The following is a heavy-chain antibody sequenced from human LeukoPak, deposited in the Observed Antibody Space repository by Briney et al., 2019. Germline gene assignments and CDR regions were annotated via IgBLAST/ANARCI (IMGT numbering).Heavy chain of an antibody. Sequence: ASVKVSCKASGYTFTSNYIHWVRQAPGQGLEWMGWISPYNGNTNYAQKLQGRVTMTTDTSTSTAYMELRSRRSDDTAVYYCASCHCTNGVCYGECEYFQHWGQGTLVTVSS. CDR2: ISPYNGNT. CDR3: ASCHCTNGVCYGECEYFQH. V-gene: IGHV1-18*04. CDR1: GYTFTSNY. J-gene: IGHJ1*01. D-gene: IGHD2-8*01.